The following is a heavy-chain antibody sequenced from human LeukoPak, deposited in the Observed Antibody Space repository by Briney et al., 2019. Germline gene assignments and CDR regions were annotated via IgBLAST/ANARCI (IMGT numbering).Heavy chain of an antibody. J-gene: IGHJ5*02. Sequence: PGGSLRLSCAASGFTFSSYSMNWVRQAPGKGLEWVSSISSSSSYIYYADSVKGRFTISRDNAKNSLYLQMNSLRAEDTAVYYCARDRVIAVAGTNWFDPWGQGTLVTVSS. CDR2: ISSSSSYI. D-gene: IGHD6-19*01. V-gene: IGHV3-21*01. CDR3: ARDRVIAVAGTNWFDP. CDR1: GFTFSSYS.